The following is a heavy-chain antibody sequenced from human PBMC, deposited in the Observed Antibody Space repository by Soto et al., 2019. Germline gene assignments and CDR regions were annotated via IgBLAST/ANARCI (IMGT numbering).Heavy chain of an antibody. CDR3: ARDPAYQPQYGMDV. CDR2: ISYDGSNR. CDR1: GFTFSSYA. J-gene: IGHJ6*02. V-gene: IGHV3-30-3*01. Sequence: PGGSLRLSCAASGFTFSSYAMHWVRQAPGKGLEWVAVISYDGSNRYYADPVKGRFTISRDNSKNTLYLQMDSLRSEDTAMYYCARDPAYQPQYGMDVWGRGTTVTVSS. D-gene: IGHD2-2*01.